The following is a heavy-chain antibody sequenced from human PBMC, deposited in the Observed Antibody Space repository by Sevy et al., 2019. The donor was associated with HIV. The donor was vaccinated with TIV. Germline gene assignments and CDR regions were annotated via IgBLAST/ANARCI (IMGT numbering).Heavy chain of an antibody. CDR2: MFSSGDT. CDR1: GGAVSSSSFS. J-gene: IGHJ6*02. D-gene: IGHD6-19*01. CDR3: ARHYSGWYKNLDYYYGVDV. V-gene: IGHV4-39*01. Sequence: SETLSLTCTVSGGAVSSSSFSWGWFRQPPGEGLEWIATMFSSGDTYYYPSLESRVTMSVDTSKNHFSLKLSSVAASDTAVYYCARHYSGWYKNLDYYYGVDVWGQGTTVTVSS.